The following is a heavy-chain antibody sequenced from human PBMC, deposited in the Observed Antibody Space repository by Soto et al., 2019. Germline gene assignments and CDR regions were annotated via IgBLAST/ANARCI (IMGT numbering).Heavy chain of an antibody. CDR1: GDSITSNSYF. Sequence: SETLSLTCTVSGDSITSNSYFWAWIRQPPGKGLEWIGSIYYSGTTYYNPSLKSRVTISVDRSKNQFSLKLSSVTAADTAVYYCARHFSVEYFDYWGQGALVNV. CDR2: IYYSGTT. J-gene: IGHJ4*02. V-gene: IGHV4-39*01. CDR3: ARHFSVEYFDY.